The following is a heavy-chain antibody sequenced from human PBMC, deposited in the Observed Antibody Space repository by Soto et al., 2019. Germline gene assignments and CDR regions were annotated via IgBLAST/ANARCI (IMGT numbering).Heavy chain of an antibody. J-gene: IGHJ3*02. CDR3: ARHGLQEVGATYKDAFDI. D-gene: IGHD1-26*01. Sequence: GESLKISCKGSGYSFTSYWIGWVRQMPGKGLEWMGIIYPGDSDTRYSPSFQGQVTISADKSISTAYLQWSSLKASDTAMYYCARHGLQEVGATYKDAFDIWGQGTMVTVSS. V-gene: IGHV5-51*01. CDR2: IYPGDSDT. CDR1: GYSFTSYW.